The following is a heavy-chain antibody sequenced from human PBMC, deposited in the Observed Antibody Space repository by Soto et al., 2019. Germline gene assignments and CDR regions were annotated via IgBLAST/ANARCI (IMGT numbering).Heavy chain of an antibody. J-gene: IGHJ4*02. D-gene: IGHD3-10*01. V-gene: IGHV1-8*01. CDR2: MNPNSGNT. CDR3: AITNLRFGEHHY. CDR1: GYTFTSYD. Sequence: QVQLVQSGAEVKKPGASVKVSCKASGYTFTSYDINWVRQATGQGLEWMGWMNPNSGNTCYAQKSQGRVTMTRNTSISTAYMELSSLGSGDTAVYYCAITNLRFGEHHYWGQGTLVTVSS.